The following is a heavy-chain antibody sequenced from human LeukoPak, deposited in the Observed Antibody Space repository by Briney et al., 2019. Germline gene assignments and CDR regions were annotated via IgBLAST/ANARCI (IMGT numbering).Heavy chain of an antibody. D-gene: IGHD3-22*01. J-gene: IGHJ3*01. Sequence: AAVKLTLSSSGSTFTIYYMGRVRQAPGQGLEWMGIINPSCGSTSYAQKYQGRVTMTRARDMSTVYMELRSQRSEDTAVYYCARVKPNYYISSVYTNFDFWGQGTMVTVSS. CDR1: GSTFTIYY. CDR2: INPSCGST. CDR3: ARVKPNYYISSVYTNFDF. V-gene: IGHV1-46*01.